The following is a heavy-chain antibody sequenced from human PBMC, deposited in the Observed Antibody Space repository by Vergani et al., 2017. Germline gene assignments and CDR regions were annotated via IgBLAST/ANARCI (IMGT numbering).Heavy chain of an antibody. D-gene: IGHD6-19*01. CDR1: GYTFTGYY. CDR3: ARGQLLPNLSFDY. Sequence: QVQLVQSGAEVKKPWASVKVSCKASGYTFTGYYMHWVRQAPGQGLEWIGRINPNSGGTNYAQKFQGRVTMTRDTSISKAYMELSRLRSDDTAVYYCARGQLLPNLSFDYWGQGTMVTVSS. CDR2: INPNSGGT. V-gene: IGHV1-2*02. J-gene: IGHJ4*02.